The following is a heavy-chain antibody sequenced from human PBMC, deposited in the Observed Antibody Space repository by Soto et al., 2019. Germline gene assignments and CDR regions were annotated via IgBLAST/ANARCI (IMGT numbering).Heavy chain of an antibody. Sequence: QVQLVQSGAEVKKPGASVKVSCKASGYTFSTYGFSWVRQAPGQGLEWMGWIGADNGDTNYAQNFQGRVTMTTDTPTTTTYMELRSLTSDDTVVYFCARDWKGAEGFDPWGQGTVVTVSS. CDR2: IGADNGDT. CDR3: ARDWKGAEGFDP. D-gene: IGHD1-1*01. J-gene: IGHJ5*02. V-gene: IGHV1-18*01. CDR1: GYTFSTYG.